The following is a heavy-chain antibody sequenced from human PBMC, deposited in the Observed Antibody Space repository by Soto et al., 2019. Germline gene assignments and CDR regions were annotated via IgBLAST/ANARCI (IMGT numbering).Heavy chain of an antibody. Sequence: GASVKVSCKTSGYTFTAYFIHWVRQAPGQGLEWMGWINPNSRDTKNAQKFQGRVTMTTDTSTRTAYMELSRLRSDDTAVYYCARGTGTAAGPCIDHWGHGTLVTVSS. V-gene: IGHV1-2*02. CDR3: ARGTGTAAGPCIDH. D-gene: IGHD6-13*01. CDR2: INPNSRDT. CDR1: GYTFTAYF. J-gene: IGHJ4*01.